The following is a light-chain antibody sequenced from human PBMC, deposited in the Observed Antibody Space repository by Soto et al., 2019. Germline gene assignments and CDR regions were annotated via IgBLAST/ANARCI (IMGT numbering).Light chain of an antibody. Sequence: EIVLTQSPGTLSLSPGESATLSCRASQSVTSSYLAWYQQKPGQAPRLLIYTASNRATGIPDRFSGSGSGTDFTLSISRLEPEDFPVYYCQQYGTSPLTFGGGTKVEIK. CDR3: QQYGTSPLT. CDR2: TAS. V-gene: IGKV3-20*01. CDR1: QSVTSSY. J-gene: IGKJ4*01.